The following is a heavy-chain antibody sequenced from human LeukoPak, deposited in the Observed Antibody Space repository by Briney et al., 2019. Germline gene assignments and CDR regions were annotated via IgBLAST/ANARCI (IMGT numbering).Heavy chain of an antibody. V-gene: IGHV1-2*02. D-gene: IGHD6-19*01. Sequence: GASVKVSCKASGYTFTGYYMHWVRQAPGQGLEWMGWISPNSGGTNYAQKFQGRVTMTRDTSISTAYMELSSLRSDDTAVYYCASALQTIAMACVLVEFFQNWGQGTLVTVSS. J-gene: IGHJ1*01. CDR2: ISPNSGGT. CDR3: ASALQTIAMACVLVEFFQN. CDR1: GYTFTGYY.